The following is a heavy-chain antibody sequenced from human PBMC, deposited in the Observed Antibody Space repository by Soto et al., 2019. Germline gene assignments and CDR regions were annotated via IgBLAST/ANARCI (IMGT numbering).Heavy chain of an antibody. CDR2: IKGDGSEK. CDR3: AAGFPPDY. CDR1: GFTFSSFW. V-gene: IGHV3-7*01. J-gene: IGHJ4*02. D-gene: IGHD3-10*01. Sequence: EVQLVESGGGLVQPGGSLKLSCAASGFTFSSFWMNWVRQAPGKGLEWVANIKGDGSEKYYVDSVKGRFTISRDNAKNSLYLEMSSLRAEDTLVYYCAAGFPPDYWGQGTLVTVSS.